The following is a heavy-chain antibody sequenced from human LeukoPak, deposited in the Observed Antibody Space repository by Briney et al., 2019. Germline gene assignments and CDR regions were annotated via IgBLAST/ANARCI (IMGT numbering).Heavy chain of an antibody. D-gene: IGHD3-22*01. CDR3: ARTPYYYDSSGYYLYYYYYMDV. CDR1: GGSISSYY. J-gene: IGHJ6*03. Sequence: SETLSLTCTVSGGSISSYYWSWIRQPPGKGLEWIGYIYYSGSTNYNPSLKSRVTISVDTSKNQFSLKLSSVTAADTAVYYCARTPYYYDSSGYYLYYYYYMDVWGKGTTVTVSS. V-gene: IGHV4-59*01. CDR2: IYYSGST.